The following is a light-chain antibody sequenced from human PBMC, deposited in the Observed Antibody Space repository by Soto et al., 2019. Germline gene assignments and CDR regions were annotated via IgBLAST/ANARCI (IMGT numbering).Light chain of an antibody. J-gene: IGKJ3*01. V-gene: IGKV3-20*01. CDR1: QGVTTAY. Sequence: VLTQYPGTLSFSPGERATLSCRASQGVTTAYLAWYQHKPGQAPRLLIYGASNRATGIPDRFSGIGSETDFTLTISRLEPEDFAVYSCPQYGASPLFTVGPGTKGDLK. CDR3: PQYGASPLFT. CDR2: GAS.